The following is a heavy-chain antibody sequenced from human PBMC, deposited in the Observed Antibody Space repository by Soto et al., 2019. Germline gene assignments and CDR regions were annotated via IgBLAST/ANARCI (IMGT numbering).Heavy chain of an antibody. Sequence: SETLSLTCAVSSGSISSSNWWSWVRQPPGKGLEWIGEIYHSGSTNYNPSLKSRVTISVDKSKNQFSLKLSSVTAADTAVYYCARVGYDILTGYYPSYYFDYWGQGTLVTVSS. CDR2: IYHSGST. D-gene: IGHD3-9*01. J-gene: IGHJ4*02. CDR1: SGSISSSNW. CDR3: ARVGYDILTGYYPSYYFDY. V-gene: IGHV4-4*02.